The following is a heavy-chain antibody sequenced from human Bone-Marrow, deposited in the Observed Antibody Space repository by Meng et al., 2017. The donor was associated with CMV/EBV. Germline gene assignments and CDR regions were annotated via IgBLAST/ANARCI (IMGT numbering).Heavy chain of an antibody. D-gene: IGHD5-24*01. CDR2: IIPIFGTA. CDR1: GGTFSSYA. CDR3: AREEGGGYNYHYFDY. Sequence: SVKVSCKASGGTFSSYAISWVRQAPGQGLEWMGGIIPIFGTANYAQKFQGRVTITTDESTSTAYMELSSLRSEDTAVYYCAREEGGGYNYHYFDYWGQGTLVTSPQ. V-gene: IGHV1-69*05. J-gene: IGHJ4*02.